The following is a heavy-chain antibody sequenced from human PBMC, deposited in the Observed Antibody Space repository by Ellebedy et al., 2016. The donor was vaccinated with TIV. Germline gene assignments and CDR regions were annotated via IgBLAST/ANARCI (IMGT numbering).Heavy chain of an antibody. Sequence: ASVKVSCXASGYTFTSYYMHWVRQAPGQGLEWMGIINPSGGSTSYAQKFQGRVTMTRDTSTSTVYMELSSLRSEDTAVYYCARIRARRAAIYSGSQAEDYYYYMDVWGKGTTVTVSS. J-gene: IGHJ6*03. CDR2: INPSGGST. V-gene: IGHV1-46*01. CDR1: GYTFTSYY. CDR3: ARIRARRAAIYSGSQAEDYYYYMDV. D-gene: IGHD1-26*01.